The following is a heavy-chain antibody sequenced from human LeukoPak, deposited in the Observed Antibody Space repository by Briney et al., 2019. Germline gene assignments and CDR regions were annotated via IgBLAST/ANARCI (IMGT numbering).Heavy chain of an antibody. V-gene: IGHV1-69*13. CDR2: IIPIFGTA. CDR1: GGTFSSYA. CDR3: ARVSGPGGAKGLYGMDV. J-gene: IGHJ6*04. D-gene: IGHD1-26*01. Sequence: GASVKVSCKASGGTFSSYAISWVRQALGQGLEWMGGIIPIFGTANYAQKFQGRVTITADESTSTAYMELSSLRSEDTAVYYCARVSGPGGAKGLYGMDVWGKGTTVTVSS.